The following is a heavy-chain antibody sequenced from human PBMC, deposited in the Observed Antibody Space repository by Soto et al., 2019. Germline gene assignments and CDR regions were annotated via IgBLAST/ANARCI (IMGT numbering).Heavy chain of an antibody. CDR2: IYNSGST. D-gene: IGHD2-2*02. J-gene: IGHJ4*02. V-gene: IGHV4-61*01. Sequence: SETLSLTCTVSVGSVSSGTYHWSWIRQPPGKGLEWSGYIYNSGSTNFNPSLKIRVTISVDTSKNRFSLELSSVTAADTAVYYCARDVYTNVWAFHYWGQGTLVTVSS. CDR1: VGSVSSGTYH. CDR3: ARDVYTNVWAFHY.